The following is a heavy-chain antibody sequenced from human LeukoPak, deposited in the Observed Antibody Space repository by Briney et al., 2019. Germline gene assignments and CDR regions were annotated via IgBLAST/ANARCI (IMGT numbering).Heavy chain of an antibody. Sequence: VXVSCKASGYTFTSYGISWVRQAPGQGVEGMGWISAYNGNTNYAQKLQGRVTMTTDTSTSTAYMELRSLRSDDTAVYYCARDFADYSNALFDYWGQGTLVTVSS. J-gene: IGHJ4*02. D-gene: IGHD4-11*01. CDR2: ISAYNGNT. CDR3: ARDFADYSNALFDY. CDR1: GYTFTSYG. V-gene: IGHV1-18*01.